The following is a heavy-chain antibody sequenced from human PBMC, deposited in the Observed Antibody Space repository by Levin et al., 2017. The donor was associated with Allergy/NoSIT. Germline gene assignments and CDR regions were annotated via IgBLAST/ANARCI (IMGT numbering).Heavy chain of an antibody. CDR1: GFIFSNYV. J-gene: IGHJ3*01. D-gene: IGHD4-17*01. V-gene: IGHV3-23*01. CDR2: IRGSGSET. Sequence: PGGSLRLSCVASGFIFSNYVVTWVRQAPGKGLEWVSAIRGSGSETFYADSVKGRFTISRDDSKNALYLQMNSLRAEDTAVYYCGKDPNGDYLGAFDFWGQGTMVTVSS. CDR3: GKDPNGDYLGAFDF.